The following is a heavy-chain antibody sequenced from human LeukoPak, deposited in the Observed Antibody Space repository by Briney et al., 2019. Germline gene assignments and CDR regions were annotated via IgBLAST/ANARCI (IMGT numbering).Heavy chain of an antibody. CDR3: TKNGHYSMDV. D-gene: IGHD2-21*01. CDR1: GDSVSSDKW. V-gene: IGHV4-4*02. CDR2: IFPTGST. J-gene: IGHJ6*03. Sequence: SETLSLTCAVSGDSVSSDKWWGWVRQSPGKGLEWIGEIFPTGSTFYNPSLRSRVTISIEKSENHFSLNLRSVTAADTAIYYCTKNGHYSMDVWGKGTTVIVSS.